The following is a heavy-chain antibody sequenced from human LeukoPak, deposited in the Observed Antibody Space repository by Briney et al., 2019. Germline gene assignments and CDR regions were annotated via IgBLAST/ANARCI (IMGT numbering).Heavy chain of an antibody. CDR2: INHSGST. CDR1: GGSFSGYY. J-gene: IGHJ3*02. D-gene: IGHD5-18*01. CDR3: ARFSYGLDAFDI. V-gene: IGHV4-34*01. Sequence: SETLSLTCAVYGGSFSGYYWSWIRQPAGKGLQWIGEINHSGSTNYNPSLKSRVTISVDTSKNQFSLKLSSVTAADTAVYYCARFSYGLDAFDIWGQGTMVTVSS.